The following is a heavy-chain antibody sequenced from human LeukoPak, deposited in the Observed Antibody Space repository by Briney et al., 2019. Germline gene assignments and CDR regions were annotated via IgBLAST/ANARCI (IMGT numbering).Heavy chain of an antibody. Sequence: SETLSLTCTVSGGSISSGGYYWSWIRQPPGKGLEWIGYIYHSGSTYYNPSLKSRVTISVDKSKNQFSLKLSSVTAADTAVYYCARDLAAAGIDYWGQGTLVTVSS. J-gene: IGHJ4*02. CDR2: IYHSGST. D-gene: IGHD6-13*01. CDR3: ARDLAAAGIDY. CDR1: GGSISSGGYY. V-gene: IGHV4-30-2*01.